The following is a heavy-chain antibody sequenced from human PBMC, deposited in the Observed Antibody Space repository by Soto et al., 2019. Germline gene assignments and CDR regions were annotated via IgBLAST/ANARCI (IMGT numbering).Heavy chain of an antibody. CDR1: GFTFSSYG. D-gene: IGHD3-10*01. Sequence: GGSLRLSCAASGFTFSSYGMHWVRQAPGKGLEWVAVIWYDGSNKYYADSVKGRFTISRDNSKNTLYLQMNSLRAEDTAVYYCERGPFMVRGVMDNWFDPWGQANLVTVS. J-gene: IGHJ5*02. CDR2: IWYDGSNK. CDR3: ERGPFMVRGVMDNWFDP. V-gene: IGHV3-33*01.